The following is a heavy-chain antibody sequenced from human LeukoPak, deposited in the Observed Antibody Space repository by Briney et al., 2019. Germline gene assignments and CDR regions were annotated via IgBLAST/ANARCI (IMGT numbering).Heavy chain of an antibody. CDR1: GFTFSSYS. CDR2: ISTSSSSI. Sequence: GGSLRLPCAASGFTFSSYSMNWVRQAPGKGLEWVSSISTSSSSIYYADSVKGRFTVSRDDAKNSMYLQMNSLRAEDTAVYYCASRSGSYLEVDYWGQGTLVTVSS. D-gene: IGHD1-26*01. J-gene: IGHJ4*02. V-gene: IGHV3-21*01. CDR3: ASRSGSYLEVDY.